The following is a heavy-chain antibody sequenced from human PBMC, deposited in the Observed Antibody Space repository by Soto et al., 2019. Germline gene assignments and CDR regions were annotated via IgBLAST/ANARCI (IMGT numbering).Heavy chain of an antibody. Sequence: LATLSITCTVSGDSLSGYFWRWIRQPADKGLEWIGRIYGSGTTINNPSIRVRVTISFDPSKNQFSLRLTSVTAADTAIYYCAKDLPGGIPPPRGHGTHGSGSS. CDR1: GDSLSGYF. CDR3: AKDLPGGIPPP. J-gene: IGHJ5*02. V-gene: IGHV4-4*07. CDR2: IYGSGTT. D-gene: IGHD2-8*02.